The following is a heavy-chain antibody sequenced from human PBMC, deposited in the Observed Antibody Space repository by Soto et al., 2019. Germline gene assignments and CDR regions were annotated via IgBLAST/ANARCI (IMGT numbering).Heavy chain of an antibody. CDR2: ITGSGIYT. Sequence: VQLVESGGGLVKPGGSLRLSCAASGFIFATHTINWVRQAPGKGLEWVSSITGSGIYTRYAVSVKGRFTISRDNAKASLYLQMNSLGAEDTAVYYCVNEGIRNCNEYFDYWGQGTLVTVSS. J-gene: IGHJ4*02. D-gene: IGHD1-20*01. CDR1: GFIFATHT. CDR3: VNEGIRNCNEYFDY. V-gene: IGHV3-21*02.